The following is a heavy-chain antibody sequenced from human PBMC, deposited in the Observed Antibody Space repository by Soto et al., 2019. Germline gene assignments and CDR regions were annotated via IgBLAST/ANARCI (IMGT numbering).Heavy chain of an antibody. V-gene: IGHV3-21*01. CDR2: ISKRHYT. D-gene: IGHD6-13*01. J-gene: IGHJ4*02. Sequence: GGAQTLSGTGAAVGIKNCSVKWGRQAPGKWLDWISWISKRHYTYYSDSVKGRSSISRDGAKTSVSIQMNRLRVEDTAASYCDSEESMTIAAVSDFWGEGT. CDR3: DSEESMTIAAVSDF. CDR1: AVGIKNCS.